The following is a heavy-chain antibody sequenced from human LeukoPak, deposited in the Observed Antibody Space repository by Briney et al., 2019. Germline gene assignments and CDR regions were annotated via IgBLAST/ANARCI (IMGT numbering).Heavy chain of an antibody. V-gene: IGHV3-53*01. CDR1: GFTVSTSY. CDR3: ARAYCSGDTCYSLYFDY. J-gene: IGHJ4*02. D-gene: IGHD2-15*01. CDR2: IYSDGRT. Sequence: GGSLRLSCAASGFTVSTSYMNWVRQAPGKGLEWVSVIYSDGRTYYADSGKGRFTISRDNSKNTVYLQMNSLRAEDTAVYYCARAYCSGDTCYSLYFDYWGPGTLVTVSS.